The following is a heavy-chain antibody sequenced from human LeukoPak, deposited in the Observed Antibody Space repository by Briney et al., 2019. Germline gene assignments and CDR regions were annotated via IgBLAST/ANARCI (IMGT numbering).Heavy chain of an antibody. CDR1: GGSISSGGYY. Sequence: SETLSLTCTLSGGSISSGGYYWRWIRQHPGKGLEWIGYIYYSGSTYYNPSLKSRVTISVDTSKNQFSLKLSSVTAADTAVYYCARRPGAYWYFDLWGRGALVTVSS. CDR3: ARRPGAYWYFDL. D-gene: IGHD1-14*01. J-gene: IGHJ2*01. CDR2: IYYSGST. V-gene: IGHV4-31*03.